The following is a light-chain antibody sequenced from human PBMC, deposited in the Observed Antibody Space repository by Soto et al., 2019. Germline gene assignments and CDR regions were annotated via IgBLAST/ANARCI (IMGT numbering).Light chain of an antibody. CDR3: SSYTSATTYV. CDR2: DVS. J-gene: IGLJ1*01. V-gene: IGLV2-14*01. CDR1: SSYVGAYNY. Sequence: QSVLPQPASVSGSPGQSITIFCTGPSSYVGAYNYDSWYQQYPGEAPKVIIYDVSHRPAGVSNRFSGSKSGNTASLTISVLQTQAEADYYCSSYTSATTYVFATGTKIPVL.